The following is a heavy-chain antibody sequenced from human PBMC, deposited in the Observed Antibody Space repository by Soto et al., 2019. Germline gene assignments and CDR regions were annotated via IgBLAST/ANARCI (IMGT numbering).Heavy chain of an antibody. Sequence: EVQLVESGGNLVQPGGSLRLSCAASGFTFSSYWIHWVRQPPGKGLLWVSRINTDGSTTNYADSVKGRLTISRDNAKNTLYLQMNSLRAEDTAVYYCARGASGNYYLDYWGQGALVTISS. J-gene: IGHJ4*02. CDR2: INTDGSTT. CDR3: ARGASGNYYLDY. V-gene: IGHV3-74*01. CDR1: GFTFSSYW. D-gene: IGHD3-10*01.